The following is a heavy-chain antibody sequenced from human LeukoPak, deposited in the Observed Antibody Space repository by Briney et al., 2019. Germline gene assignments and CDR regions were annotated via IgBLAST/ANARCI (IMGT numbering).Heavy chain of an antibody. CDR2: INHSGST. CDR3: ARALSFWSGYCFDY. D-gene: IGHD3-3*01. J-gene: IGHJ4*02. CDR1: GGSFSGYY. Sequence: SETLSLTCAVYGGSFSGYYWSWIRQPPGKGLEWIGEINHSGSTNYNPSLKSRVTISVDTSKNLFSLKLSSVTAADTAVYYCARALSFWSGYCFDYWGQGTLVTVSS. V-gene: IGHV4-34*01.